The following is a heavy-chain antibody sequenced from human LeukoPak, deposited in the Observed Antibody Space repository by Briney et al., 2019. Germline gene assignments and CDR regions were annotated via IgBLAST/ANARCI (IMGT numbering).Heavy chain of an antibody. Sequence: PGRSLRLSCAVSGFTFSIYWVHWVRQAPGKGLVWVSSINSDGSSTSYADSVKGRFTISRDNAKNTLYLQMNTLRAEDTAVYYCASLDYWGQGTPVTVSS. V-gene: IGHV3-74*01. CDR2: INSDGSST. J-gene: IGHJ4*02. CDR1: GFTFSIYW. CDR3: ASLDY.